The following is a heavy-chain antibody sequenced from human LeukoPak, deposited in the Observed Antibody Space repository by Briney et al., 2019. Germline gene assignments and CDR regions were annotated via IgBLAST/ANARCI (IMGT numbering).Heavy chain of an antibody. J-gene: IGHJ4*02. D-gene: IGHD6-19*01. CDR2: IYTSGST. CDR1: GGSISSGSYY. CDR3: ARGGRDLILPVAQEDYYFDY. Sequence: PSETLSLTCTVSGGSISSGSYYWSWIRQPAGKGLEWVGRIYTSGSTNYNPSLKSRVTISVDTSKNQFSLKLSSVTAADTAVYYCARGGRDLILPVAQEDYYFDYWGQGTLVTVSS. V-gene: IGHV4-61*02.